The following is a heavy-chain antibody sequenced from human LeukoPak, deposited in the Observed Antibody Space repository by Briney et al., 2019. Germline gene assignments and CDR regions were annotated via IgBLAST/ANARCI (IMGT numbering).Heavy chain of an antibody. V-gene: IGHV3-30*03. CDR1: GFTFSSYG. D-gene: IGHD3-22*01. J-gene: IGHJ4*02. CDR3: ARDRDYYDSSEDY. Sequence: PGRSLRLSCAASGFTFSSYGMHWVRQAPGKGLEWVAVISYDGSNKYYADSVKGRFTISRDNAKNSLYLQMNSLRAEDTAVYYCARDRDYYDSSEDYWGQGTLVTVSS. CDR2: ISYDGSNK.